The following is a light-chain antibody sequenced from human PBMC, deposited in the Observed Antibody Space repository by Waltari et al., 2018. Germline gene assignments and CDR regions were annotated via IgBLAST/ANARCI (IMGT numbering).Light chain of an antibody. CDR2: VNSAGSH. J-gene: IGLJ3*02. V-gene: IGLV4-69*01. CDR3: QTGGHGTWV. Sequence: QLVLTQSPSASASLGASVKLPCTLSRGPSSHVLAWLPQQPEKGPRYLMKVNSAGSHSKGDEIPDRFSGSSSGTERYLTISSLQSEDEADYYCQTGGHGTWVFGGGTKLTVL. CDR1: RGPSSHV.